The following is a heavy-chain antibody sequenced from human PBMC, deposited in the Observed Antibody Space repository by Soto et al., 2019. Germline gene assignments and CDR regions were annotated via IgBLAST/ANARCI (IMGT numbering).Heavy chain of an antibody. CDR3: AGCSGGSCYLPFDAFDI. J-gene: IGHJ3*02. D-gene: IGHD2-15*01. V-gene: IGHV5-51*01. Sequence: HGESLKISCQGSGYRFTSYWIGWVRQMPGKGLEWMGIIYPGDSDTRYSPSFQGQVTISADKSISTAYLQWSSLKASDTAMYYCAGCSGGSCYLPFDAFDIWGQGTMVTVSS. CDR2: IYPGDSDT. CDR1: GYRFTSYW.